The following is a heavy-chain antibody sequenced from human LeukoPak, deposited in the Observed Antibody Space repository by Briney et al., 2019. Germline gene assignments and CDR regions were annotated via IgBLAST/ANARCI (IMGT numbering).Heavy chain of an antibody. J-gene: IGHJ4*02. CDR3: ARGDYYGSGSYPYYFDY. CDR2: ISYDGSNK. Sequence: GGSLRLSCAASGFSISSYAMHWVRQAPGKGLEWMTVISYDGSNKYYADSVRGRFTLSRDTSKNTLYVQMGSLRAEDTAVYYCARGDYYGSGSYPYYFDYWGQGTLVTVSS. D-gene: IGHD3-10*01. V-gene: IGHV3-30-3*01. CDR1: GFSISSYA.